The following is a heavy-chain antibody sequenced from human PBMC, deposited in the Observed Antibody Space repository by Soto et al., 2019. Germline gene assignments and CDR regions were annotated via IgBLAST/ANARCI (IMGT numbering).Heavy chain of an antibody. CDR2: VYYSGNT. CDR1: GGSISNYY. CDR3: AREVDTDVGGLWFYDAFDI. D-gene: IGHD5-18*01. V-gene: IGHV4-59*01. J-gene: IGHJ3*02. Sequence: LSLTCTISGGSISNYYWTWIRQTPGKGLEWIGYVYYSGNTNYNPSLKSRVSISVDMSKNQFSLELSSVTAADTAMYYCAREVDTDVGGLWFYDAFDIWGPGTKVTVSS.